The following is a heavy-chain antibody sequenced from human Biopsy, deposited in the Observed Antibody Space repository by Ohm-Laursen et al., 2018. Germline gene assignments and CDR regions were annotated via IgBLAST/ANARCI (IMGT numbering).Heavy chain of an antibody. D-gene: IGHD4-23*01. J-gene: IGHJ1*01. Sequence: TLSLTCSVSGGSFTGHYWTWIRQPPGKGLEWIGHISHTGYTSYKSSLKSRVTISLDTSRKHFSLRLTSLAAADTAVYYCARGSNEYGGLYFPHWGQGTLVTVSS. CDR2: ISHTGYT. V-gene: IGHV4-59*11. CDR1: GGSFTGHY. CDR3: ARGSNEYGGLYFPH.